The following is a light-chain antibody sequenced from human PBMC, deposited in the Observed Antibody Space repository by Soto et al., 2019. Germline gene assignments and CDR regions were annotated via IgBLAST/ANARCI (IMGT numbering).Light chain of an antibody. CDR1: HGITNQ. CDR2: AAS. V-gene: IGKV1-39*01. Sequence: DIQMTRSPSSLSASVADRVTITCRAGHGITNQLNWYPQKPGKAPKLLIYAASSLQSGVPSRFSGSGSGTDFTLTISSLQSEDFATYYCQHSYSAPYPFGPVAKVAI. CDR3: QHSYSAPYP. J-gene: IGKJ3*01.